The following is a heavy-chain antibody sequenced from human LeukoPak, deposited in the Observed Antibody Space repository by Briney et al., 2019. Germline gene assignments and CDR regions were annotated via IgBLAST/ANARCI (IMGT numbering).Heavy chain of an antibody. CDR2: IGVGGDT. CDR1: GFTFSNYD. D-gene: IGHD4-11*01. V-gene: IGHV3-13*04. J-gene: IGHJ3*02. Sequence: GGSLRLSCAASGFTFSNYDMRWVRQATGKGLEYVSAIGVGGDTYYSGSVKGRFTISREKAENSLYLQMNNLRAEDTAVYYCARVNLYRSDSDYNDAFDIWGQGTMVTVSS. CDR3: ARVNLYRSDSDYNDAFDI.